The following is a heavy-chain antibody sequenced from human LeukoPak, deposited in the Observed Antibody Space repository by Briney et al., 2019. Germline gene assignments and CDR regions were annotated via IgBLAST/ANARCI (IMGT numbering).Heavy chain of an antibody. V-gene: IGHV3-23*01. D-gene: IGHD2-2*01. CDR3: AKHVPAAIRDGMDV. CDR1: GFAFSNYW. CDR2: ISGSGGST. Sequence: GGSLRLSCAASGFAFSNYWLHWVRQAPGKGLEWVSAISGSGGSTYYADSVKGRFTISRDNSKNTLYLQMNSLRAEDTAVYYCAKHVPAAIRDGMDVWGQGTTVTVSS. J-gene: IGHJ6*02.